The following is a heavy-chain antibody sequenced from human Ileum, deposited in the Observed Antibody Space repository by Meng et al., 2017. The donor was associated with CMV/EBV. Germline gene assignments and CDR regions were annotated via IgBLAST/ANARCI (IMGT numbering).Heavy chain of an antibody. D-gene: IGHD2-2*02. V-gene: IGHV4-34*01. CDR2: INHSGST. CDR3: ARRVGCSSTSCYTNWFDP. CDR1: SFSGYY. J-gene: IGHJ5*02. Sequence: SFSGYYWSWIRQPPGKGLEWIREINHSGSTNYNPSLKSRVTISVDTSKNQFSLKLSSVTAADTAVYYCARRVGCSSTSCYTNWFDPWGQGTLVTVSS.